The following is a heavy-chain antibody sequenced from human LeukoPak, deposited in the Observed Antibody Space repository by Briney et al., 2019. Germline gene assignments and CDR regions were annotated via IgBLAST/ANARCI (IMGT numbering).Heavy chain of an antibody. D-gene: IGHD3-9*01. V-gene: IGHV3-21*01. J-gene: IGHJ6*03. CDR1: GFTFSSYS. Sequence: GGSLRLSCAASGFTFSSYSMNWVRQAPGKGLEWVSSISSSSSYIYYADSVKGRFTISRDNAKNSLYLQMNSLRAEDTAVYYCARWDYDILTGYPYYYYYYMDVWGKGTTVTVSS. CDR2: ISSSSSYI. CDR3: ARWDYDILTGYPYYYYYYMDV.